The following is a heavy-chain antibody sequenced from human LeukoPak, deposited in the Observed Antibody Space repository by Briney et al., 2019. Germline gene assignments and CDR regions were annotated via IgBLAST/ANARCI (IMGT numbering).Heavy chain of an antibody. V-gene: IGHV3-23*01. J-gene: IGHJ4*02. Sequence: GGCLRLSCAASGFTFSSYAMSWVRQAPGKGLEWVSAISGSGGSTYYADSVKGRFTISRDNSKNTPYLQVNSLRAEDTAVYYCAKGYCSSTSCYDSYWGQGTLVTVSS. D-gene: IGHD2-2*01. CDR2: ISGSGGST. CDR3: AKGYCSSTSCYDSY. CDR1: GFTFSSYA.